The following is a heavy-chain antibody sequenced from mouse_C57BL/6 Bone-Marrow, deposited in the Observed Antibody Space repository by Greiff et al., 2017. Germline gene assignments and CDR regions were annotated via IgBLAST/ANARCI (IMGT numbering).Heavy chain of an antibody. J-gene: IGHJ2*01. CDR1: GYSITSGYY. Sequence: EVQLVVSGPGLVKPSQSLSLTCSVTGYSITSGYYWNWIRQFPGNKLEWMGYISYDGSNNYNPSLKNRISITRDTSKNQFFLKLNSVTTEDTATYYCARGETWGQGTTLTVSS. V-gene: IGHV3-6*01. CDR2: ISYDGSN. CDR3: ARGET.